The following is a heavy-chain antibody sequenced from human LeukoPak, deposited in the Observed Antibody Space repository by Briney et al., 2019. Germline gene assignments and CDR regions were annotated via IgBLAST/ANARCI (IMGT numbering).Heavy chain of an antibody. CDR1: GASISSYY. CDR2: FFSGNT. J-gene: IGHJ5*02. V-gene: IGHV4-59*01. CDR3: ARDSGGFDL. Sequence: SETLSLTCSVSGASISSYYCSWIRQSPGKGLEWIGYFFSGNTNYNPSLKRRVTISVDTSKNQFSLKLSSVTAADTAVYYCARDSGGFDLWGQGTLVTVSS.